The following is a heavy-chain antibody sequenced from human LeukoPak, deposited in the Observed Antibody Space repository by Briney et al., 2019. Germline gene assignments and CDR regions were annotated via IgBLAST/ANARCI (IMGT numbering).Heavy chain of an antibody. J-gene: IGHJ4*02. CDR2: IIPIFGTA. CDR1: GGTFNSYA. V-gene: IGHV1-69*05. Sequence: GSSVKVSCKASGGTFNSYAISWVRQAPGQGLEWMGGIIPIFGTANYAQKFQGRVTITTDESTSTAYMELSSLRSEDTAVYYCARDPGDSSGSELDYWGQGTLVTVSS. CDR3: ARDPGDSSGSELDY. D-gene: IGHD3-22*01.